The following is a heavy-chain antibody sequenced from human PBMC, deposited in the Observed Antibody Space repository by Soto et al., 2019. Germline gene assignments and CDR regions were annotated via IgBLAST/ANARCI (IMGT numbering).Heavy chain of an antibody. CDR3: ARGGNWTPEAY. D-gene: IGHD1-20*01. J-gene: IGHJ4*02. Sequence: GASVKVSCKASGGTFSSYAISWGRQAPGQGLEWMGGIILIFGTANYAQKFQGRVTITADESTSTAYMELSSLRSEDTAVYYCARGGNWTPEAYWGQGALVTVSS. CDR2: IILIFGTA. CDR1: GGTFSSYA. V-gene: IGHV1-69*13.